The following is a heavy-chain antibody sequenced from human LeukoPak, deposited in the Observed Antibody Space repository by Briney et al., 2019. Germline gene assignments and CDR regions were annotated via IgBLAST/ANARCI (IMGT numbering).Heavy chain of an antibody. CDR3: ARHDSSSSSDY. CDR1: GYRFTSYW. CDR2: IYPHDSDT. J-gene: IGHJ4*02. D-gene: IGHD6-6*01. Sequence: GESLKISCKGSGYRFTSYWIAWFRQMPGKGLEWMGIIYPHDSDTRYSPSSQGHVIMSADKSITTAYLQWSSLKASDTAMYYCARHDSSSSSDYWGQGTLVTVSS. V-gene: IGHV5-51*01.